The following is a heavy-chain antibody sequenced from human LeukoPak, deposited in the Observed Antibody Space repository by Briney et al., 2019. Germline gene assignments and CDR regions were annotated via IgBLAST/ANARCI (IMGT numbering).Heavy chain of an antibody. CDR3: ARVGGSGSYYFHPARY. J-gene: IGHJ4*02. D-gene: IGHD3-10*01. CDR2: INPNSGGT. CDR1: GYTFTGYY. V-gene: IGHV1-2*02. Sequence: ASVKVSCKASGYTFTGYYMHWVRQAPGQGLEWMGWINPNSGGTNYAQKFQGRVTMTRDTSISTAYMELSRLRSDDTAVYYCARVGGSGSYYFHPARYWGQGTLVTVSS.